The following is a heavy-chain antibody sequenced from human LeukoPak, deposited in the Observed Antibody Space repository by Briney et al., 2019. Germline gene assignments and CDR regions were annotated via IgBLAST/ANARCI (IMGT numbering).Heavy chain of an antibody. D-gene: IGHD3-22*01. CDR1: GGSIFSYY. V-gene: IGHV4-4*08. CDR3: ARRAYYDTSGYSPASGYFDL. J-gene: IGHJ2*01. Sequence: SETLSLTCTVSGGSIFSYYFNWIRQPPGKGLEWIGYIYSNGITNYNPSLRSRGTISIATSKNQVSLRLGSVTAADTAIYYCARRAYYDTSGYSPASGYFDLWGRGTLVTVSS. CDR2: IYSNGIT.